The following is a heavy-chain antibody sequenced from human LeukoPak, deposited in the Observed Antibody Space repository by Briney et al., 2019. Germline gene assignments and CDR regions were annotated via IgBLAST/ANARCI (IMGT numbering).Heavy chain of an antibody. CDR1: GFTFSNYA. CDR3: AKWGDYDVLTGYYDSDY. CDR2: VSGRDTST. Sequence: GGSLRLSCTASGFTFSNYAMSWVRQAPGKGLEWVSAVSGRDTSTYYTDSVKGRFTISRDNSKNTLYLQMNSLSAEDTAIYYCAKWGDYDVLTGYYDSDYWGQGTLVTVSS. V-gene: IGHV3-23*01. D-gene: IGHD3-9*01. J-gene: IGHJ4*02.